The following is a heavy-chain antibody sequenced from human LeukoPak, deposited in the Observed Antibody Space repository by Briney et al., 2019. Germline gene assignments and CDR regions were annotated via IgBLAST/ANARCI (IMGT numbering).Heavy chain of an antibody. CDR3: TTDTPAVAVYFDY. CDR2: ISSSSSTI. V-gene: IGHV3-48*01. Sequence: GGSLRLSCAASGFTFSSYSMNWVRQAPGKGLEWVSYISSSSSTIYYADSVKGRFTISRDNAKNSLYLQMNSLRAEDTAVYYCTTDTPAVAVYFDYWGQGTLVTVSS. CDR1: GFTFSSYS. D-gene: IGHD6-19*01. J-gene: IGHJ4*02.